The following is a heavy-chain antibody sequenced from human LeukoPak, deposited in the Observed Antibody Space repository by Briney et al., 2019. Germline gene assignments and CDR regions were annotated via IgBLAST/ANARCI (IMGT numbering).Heavy chain of an antibody. V-gene: IGHV3-33*01. J-gene: IGHJ3*02. CDR1: GFTFSSYG. Sequence: PGGSLRLSCAASGFTFSSYGMHWVRQAPGKGLEWVAVIWYDGNNKYYADSVEGRFTISRDNSKNTLFLQMNSLRVEDTAVYYCARVGTFRTYYYDSSGRDAFDIWGQGTMVTVSS. CDR3: ARVGTFRTYYYDSSGRDAFDI. CDR2: IWYDGNNK. D-gene: IGHD3-22*01.